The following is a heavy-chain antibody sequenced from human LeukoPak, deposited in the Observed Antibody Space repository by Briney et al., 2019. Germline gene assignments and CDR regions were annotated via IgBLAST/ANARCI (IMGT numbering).Heavy chain of an antibody. D-gene: IGHD3-3*02. CDR2: IWYDGSNK. CDR3: ARDSIRSWSPGANLDY. V-gene: IGHV3-33*01. CDR1: GFTLSSYG. Sequence: GGSLRLSCAASGFTLSSYGMHWVRQAPGKGLEWVAVIWYDGSNKYYADSVKGRFTISRDNSKNTLYLQMNSLRAEDTAVYYCARDSIRSWSPGANLDYWGQGTLVTVSS. J-gene: IGHJ4*02.